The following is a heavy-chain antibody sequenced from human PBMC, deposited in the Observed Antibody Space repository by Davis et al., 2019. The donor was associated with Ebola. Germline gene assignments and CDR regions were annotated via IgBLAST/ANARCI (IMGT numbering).Heavy chain of an antibody. CDR3: AREPQARWRGAYYYYYYYMDV. D-gene: IGHD3-3*01. V-gene: IGHV3-72*01. J-gene: IGHJ6*03. CDR1: GFTFSDHY. Sequence: GESLKISCAASGFTFSDHYMDWVRQAPGKGLEWVGRTRNKANSYTTEYAASVKGRFTISRDDSKNSLYLQMNSLKTEDTAVYYCAREPQARWRGAYYYYYYYMDVWGKGTTVTVSS. CDR2: TRNKANSYTT.